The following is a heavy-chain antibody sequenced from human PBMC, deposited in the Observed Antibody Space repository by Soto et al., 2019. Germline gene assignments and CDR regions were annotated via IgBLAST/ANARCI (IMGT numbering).Heavy chain of an antibody. J-gene: IGHJ4*02. CDR1: GFTFSSYW. V-gene: IGHV3-7*01. Sequence: GGSLRLSCAASGFTFSSYWMSWVRQAPGKGLEWVANIKQDGSEKYYVDSVKGRFTISRDNAKNSLYLQMNSLRAEDTAVYYCAREGTRGSGSYYFDYWGQGTLVTVSS. CDR3: AREGTRGSGSYYFDY. D-gene: IGHD3-10*01. CDR2: IKQDGSEK.